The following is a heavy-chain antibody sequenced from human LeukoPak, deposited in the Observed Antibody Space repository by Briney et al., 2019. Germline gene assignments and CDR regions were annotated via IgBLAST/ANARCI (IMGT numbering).Heavy chain of an antibody. CDR1: GASLTY. V-gene: IGHV4-59*01. J-gene: IGHJ2*01. Sequence: SETLSLICTVSGASLTYWTWIRQPPGKGLEWIGVIYNHGRTECNPSLKSRVTISFYTSANEVSLKLRSVTAADTAVYYCARGLAGAHSGAIYSDLWGRGTVVTVSS. D-gene: IGHD1-26*01. CDR2: IYNHGRT. CDR3: ARGLAGAHSGAIYSDL.